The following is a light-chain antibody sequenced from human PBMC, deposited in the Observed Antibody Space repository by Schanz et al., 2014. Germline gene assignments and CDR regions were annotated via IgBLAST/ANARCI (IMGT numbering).Light chain of an antibody. CDR1: SSDVGGYNY. J-gene: IGLJ3*02. CDR2: DVS. Sequence: QSALTQPASVSGSPGQSITISCTGTSSDVGGYNYVSWYQQHPGKAPKLMIYDVSNRPSGVSNRFSGSKSGNTASLTISGLQAEDEADYYCATWDDSLNCPVFGGGTKLTVL. CDR3: ATWDDSLNCPV. V-gene: IGLV2-14*01.